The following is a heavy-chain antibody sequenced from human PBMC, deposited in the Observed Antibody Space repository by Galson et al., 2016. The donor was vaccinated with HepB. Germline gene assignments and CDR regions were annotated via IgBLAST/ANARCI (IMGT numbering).Heavy chain of an antibody. CDR3: AKNFRTAPGRGSDYFDY. CDR2: VSDSGSRT. CDR1: GFNFSSYA. J-gene: IGHJ4*02. Sequence: SLRLSCAASGFNFSSYAMSWVRQAPGKGLEWVSTVSDSGSRTFCADSVKGRCTISRDNSKNTLYLQMNSLRAEDTAVYYCAKNFRTAPGRGSDYFDYWGQGTLVTVSS. D-gene: IGHD6-13*01. V-gene: IGHV3-23*01.